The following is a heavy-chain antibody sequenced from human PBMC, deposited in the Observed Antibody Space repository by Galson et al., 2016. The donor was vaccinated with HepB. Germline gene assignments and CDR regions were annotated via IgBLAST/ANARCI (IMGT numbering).Heavy chain of an antibody. CDR2: IDSSGHST. J-gene: IGHJ6*02. Sequence: SLRLSCAASGFTFSSYAMSWVRQAPGKGLEWVSAIDSSGHSTYYTDSVTGRFTISRDNSKNTLYLQMNSLRYEDTAVYYCAKAASPFFYYHGMDVWGRGTAVTVAS. CDR3: AKAASPFFYYHGMDV. V-gene: IGHV3-23*01. CDR1: GFTFSSYA.